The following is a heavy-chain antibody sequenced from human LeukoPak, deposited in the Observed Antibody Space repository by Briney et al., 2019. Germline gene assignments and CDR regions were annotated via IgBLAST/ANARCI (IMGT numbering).Heavy chain of an antibody. CDR2: ISGRGDLE. D-gene: IGHD3-3*01. J-gene: IGHJ6*03. Sequence: GGSLRLSCAASGFTFNSYWMSWVRQAPGKGLEWVSTISGRGDLEFYTESVKGRFTISRDHSKNTVHLQMDSLRAEDTAIYYCAREGDFWSGYPIDHYYYMDVWGEGTTVTVTS. V-gene: IGHV3-23*01. CDR1: GFTFNSYW. CDR3: AREGDFWSGYPIDHYYYMDV.